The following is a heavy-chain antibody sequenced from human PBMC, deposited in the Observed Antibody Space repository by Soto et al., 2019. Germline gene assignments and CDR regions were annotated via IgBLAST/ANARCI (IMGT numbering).Heavy chain of an antibody. CDR2: LYRDGST. D-gene: IGHD5-18*01. J-gene: IGHJ4*02. Sequence: GGSVRLACTASGVTVGNDYMIWVRQAPGKGLEWVSILYRDGSTYYAGSVRGRFTISRDNSKNTLYLQMKSLRAEDTAVYYCARDKGYRYGMSFDYWGPGA. V-gene: IGHV3-53*01. CDR1: GVTVGNDY. CDR3: ARDKGYRYGMSFDY.